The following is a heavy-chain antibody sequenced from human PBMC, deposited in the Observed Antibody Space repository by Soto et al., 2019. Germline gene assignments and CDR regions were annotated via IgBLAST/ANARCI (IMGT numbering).Heavy chain of an antibody. J-gene: IGHJ4*02. CDR2: IHYSGATSFFP. Sequence: LSLTCTVSGGSMRNYFWTWIRQPPGKGLEWIGYIHYSGATSFFPSYNPSLRSRVTISEDTSKNQFSLKLLSVTTADTAVYFCAAGEASSRNLAPYYLDFWGQGTLVTVSS. CDR3: AAGEASSRNLAPYYLDF. D-gene: IGHD6-13*01. V-gene: IGHV4-59*13. CDR1: GGSMRNYF.